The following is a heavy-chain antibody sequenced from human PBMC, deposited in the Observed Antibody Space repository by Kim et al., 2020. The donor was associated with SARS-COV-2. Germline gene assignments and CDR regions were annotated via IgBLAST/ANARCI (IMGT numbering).Heavy chain of an antibody. CDR2: INHSGST. J-gene: IGHJ4*02. CDR1: GGSFSGYY. Sequence: SETLSLTCAVYGGSFSGYYWSWIRQPPGKGREWIGEINHSGSTNSNPSLKSRVTISRDTSKNQFSLKLSPVTAADSAVYYCAATYYYDSSGYYFDYWGQGTLVTVSS. CDR3: AATYYYDSSGYYFDY. V-gene: IGHV4-34*01. D-gene: IGHD3-22*01.